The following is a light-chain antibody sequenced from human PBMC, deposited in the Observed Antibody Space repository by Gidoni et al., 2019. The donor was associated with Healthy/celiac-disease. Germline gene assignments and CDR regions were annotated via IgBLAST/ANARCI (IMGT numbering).Light chain of an antibody. Sequence: DIQMTQSPSSLSASVGDRVTITCQASQAISNYLNWYQQKPGKAPKLLIYDASNLETGVPSRFSGSGSGTDFTFTISSLQPEDIATYYCQQYDNLPFTFGQGTRLGIK. V-gene: IGKV1-33*01. CDR1: QAISNY. CDR3: QQYDNLPFT. CDR2: DAS. J-gene: IGKJ5*01.